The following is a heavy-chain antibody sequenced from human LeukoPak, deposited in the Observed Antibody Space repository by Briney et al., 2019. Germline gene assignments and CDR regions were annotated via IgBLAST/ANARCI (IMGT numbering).Heavy chain of an antibody. D-gene: IGHD1-26*01. CDR2: ISPSGGST. V-gene: IGHV1-46*01. Sequence: ASVKVSCKAFGYPFTGYWMHWVRQAPGQGPEWMGVISPSGGSTIYAQKFKGRVTLTRDMSTSTDYLELSSLRSEDTAVYYCARDLRGSYTLWGQGTLVTVSS. CDR1: GYPFTGYW. J-gene: IGHJ4*02. CDR3: ARDLRGSYTL.